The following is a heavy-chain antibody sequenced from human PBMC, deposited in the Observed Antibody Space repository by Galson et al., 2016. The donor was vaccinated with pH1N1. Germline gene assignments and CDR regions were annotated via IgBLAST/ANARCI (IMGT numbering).Heavy chain of an antibody. V-gene: IGHV3-7*01. D-gene: IGHD1-14*01. J-gene: IGHJ4*02. CDR1: GFTFSSYW. CDR2: IKQDGSEK. Sequence: LRLSCAASGFTFSSYWMSWVRQAPGKGLEWVANIKQDGSEKYYVDAVKGRFTISRDNAKKSLYLQMNSLRAEDTAVYFCVGPLGNPPGYWGQGTLVTVSS. CDR3: VGPLGNPPGY.